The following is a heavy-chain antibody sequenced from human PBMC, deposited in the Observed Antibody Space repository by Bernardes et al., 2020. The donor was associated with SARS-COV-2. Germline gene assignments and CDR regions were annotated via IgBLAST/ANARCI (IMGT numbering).Heavy chain of an antibody. J-gene: IGHJ4*02. CDR2: IYFSGST. Sequence: SETLSLTCTVSGGSMNCYYWSWIRQPPGKGLEWIGYIYFSGSTNSNPSLKSQVTVSVDTSKNQFSLRLGSVTAADTAVYYCARETMAVSGNLGSFYFDSWGQGTLVTVSS. CDR3: ARETMAVSGNLGSFYFDS. CDR1: GGSMNCYY. V-gene: IGHV4-59*01. D-gene: IGHD6-19*01.